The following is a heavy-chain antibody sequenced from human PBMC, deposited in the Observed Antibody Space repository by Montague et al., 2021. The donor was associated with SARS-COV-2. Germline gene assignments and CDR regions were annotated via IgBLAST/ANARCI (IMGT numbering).Heavy chain of an antibody. CDR2: IYYSGST. J-gene: IGHJ6*02. D-gene: IGHD6-13*01. V-gene: IGHV4-59*01. CDR1: GGSISTYY. CDR3: ARGGIYYNYGLDV. Sequence: SETLSLTCTVSGGSISTYYWSWIRQPPGRGLEWIGYIYYSGSTDYSPSLKSRVTISLDTSKNQFSLKVTSVTAADTAVYYCARGGIYYNYGLDVWGPGTTVTVSS.